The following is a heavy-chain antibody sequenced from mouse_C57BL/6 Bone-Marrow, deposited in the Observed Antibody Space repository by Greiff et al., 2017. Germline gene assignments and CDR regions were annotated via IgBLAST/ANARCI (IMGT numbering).Heavy chain of an antibody. J-gene: IGHJ3*01. V-gene: IGHV5-12*01. Sequence: EVQRVESGGGLVQPGGSLKLSCAASGFTFSDYYMYWVRQTPEKRLEWVAYISNGGGSTYYPDTVKGRFTISRDNAKNTLYLQMSRLKSEDTAMYYCASYVAYWGQGTLVTVSA. CDR1: GFTFSDYY. CDR3: ASYVAY. CDR2: ISNGGGST.